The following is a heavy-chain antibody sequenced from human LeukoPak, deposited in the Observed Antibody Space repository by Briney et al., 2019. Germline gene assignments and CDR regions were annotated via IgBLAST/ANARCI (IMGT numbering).Heavy chain of an antibody. CDR1: GFTFNNYA. CDR3: ARDYPTSGIVTIFDY. V-gene: IGHV3-23*01. J-gene: IGHJ4*02. D-gene: IGHD1-1*01. Sequence: GGSPRLSCASSGFTFNNYAMTWVRQAPGKGLEWVSSITAGGGSTYCADSVKGRFTISRDNSKNTLYLQMSSLRAEDTAVYYCARDYPTSGIVTIFDYWGQGTLVTVSS. CDR2: ITAGGGST.